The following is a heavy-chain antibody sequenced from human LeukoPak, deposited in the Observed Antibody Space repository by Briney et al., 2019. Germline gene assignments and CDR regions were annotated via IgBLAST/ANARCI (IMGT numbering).Heavy chain of an antibody. CDR3: AKSPAGSSWPSIDY. V-gene: IGHV3-23*01. D-gene: IGHD6-13*01. CDR1: GFTFSSYA. J-gene: IGHJ4*02. Sequence: PGGSLRLSCAASGFTFSSYAMSWVRQTPGKGLECVAPISGSGGSTYYADSVRGQFTVSRDNSKNMLYLQMNSLRVEDTAVYYCAKSPAGSSWPSIDYWGQGTLVAVSS. CDR2: ISGSGGST.